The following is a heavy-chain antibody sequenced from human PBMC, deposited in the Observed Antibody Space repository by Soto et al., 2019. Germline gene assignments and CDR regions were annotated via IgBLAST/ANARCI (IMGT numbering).Heavy chain of an antibody. CDR1: GYTFTSYG. J-gene: IGHJ6*02. D-gene: IGHD3-16*01. V-gene: IGHV1-18*01. CDR2: ISAYNGNT. CDR3: ARDVQFAYDPSYGMDV. Sequence: QVQLVQSGAEVKKPGASVKVSCKASGYTFTSYGISWVRQAPGQGLEWMGWISAYNGNTNYAQKLQGRVTMTTDTRTSTAYMELRRLRSDDTAVYYCARDVQFAYDPSYGMDVWGQGTTVTVSS.